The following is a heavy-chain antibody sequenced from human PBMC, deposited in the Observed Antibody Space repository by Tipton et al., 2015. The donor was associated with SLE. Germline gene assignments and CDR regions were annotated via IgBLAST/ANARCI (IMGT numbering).Heavy chain of an antibody. CDR3: AREGEGYPDAFDI. Sequence: GLVKPSETLSLTCAVYGGSFSSYYWGWIRQPPGKGLEWIGSIYYSGSTYYNPSLKSRVTISVDTSKNQFSLKLSSVTAADTAVYYCAREGEGYPDAFDIWGQGTMVTVSS. V-gene: IGHV4-39*07. D-gene: IGHD2-21*01. CDR1: GGSFSSYY. J-gene: IGHJ3*02. CDR2: IYYSGST.